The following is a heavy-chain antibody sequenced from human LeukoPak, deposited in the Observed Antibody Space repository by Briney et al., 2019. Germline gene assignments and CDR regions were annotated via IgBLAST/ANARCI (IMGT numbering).Heavy chain of an antibody. CDR3: ARRASSSWVR. D-gene: IGHD6-13*01. CDR1: AQSFTAYY. Sequence: ASVKVSCQASAQSFTAYYIHWVRQAPGQGLEWMGWINPKSGGTNYAQKFQGRVTMTRDTSISTAYMELSRLRSDDTAVYYCARRASSSWVRWGQGTLVTVSS. V-gene: IGHV1-2*02. CDR2: INPKSGGT. J-gene: IGHJ4*02.